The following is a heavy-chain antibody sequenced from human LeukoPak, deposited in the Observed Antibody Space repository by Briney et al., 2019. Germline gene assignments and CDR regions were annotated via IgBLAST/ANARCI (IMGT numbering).Heavy chain of an antibody. CDR3: ARARSGSYRS. CDR2: IYYSGSI. V-gene: IGHV4-59*12. J-gene: IGHJ4*02. D-gene: IGHD1-26*01. Sequence: PSETLSLTCTVSGASISSYYWSWIRQPPGKGLEWIGDIYYSGSIKYNPSLKSRDTMSVDTSKNQFSLKLSSVTAADTAVYYCARARSGSYRSWGQGTLVTVSS. CDR1: GASISSYY.